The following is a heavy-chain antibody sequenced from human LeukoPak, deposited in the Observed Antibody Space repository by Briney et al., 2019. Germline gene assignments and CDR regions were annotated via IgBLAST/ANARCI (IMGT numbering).Heavy chain of an antibody. D-gene: IGHD5-24*01. V-gene: IGHV3-64*01. Sequence: PGRSLRLSCAASGFTFSSYGMHWVRQAPGKGLEYVSAISSNGGSTYYANSVKGRFTISRDNSKNTLYLQMGSLRAEDMAVYYCARSGRDGYNQDYWGQGTLVTVSS. CDR2: ISSNGGST. CDR3: ARSGRDGYNQDY. J-gene: IGHJ4*02. CDR1: GFTFSSYG.